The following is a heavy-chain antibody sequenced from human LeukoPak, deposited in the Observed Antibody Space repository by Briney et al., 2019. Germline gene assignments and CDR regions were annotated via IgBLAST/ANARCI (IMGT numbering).Heavy chain of an antibody. CDR1: GFTFSNHA. J-gene: IGHJ6*03. V-gene: IGHV3-30*01. CDR3: ARNGRTYGGAYGNSDYYFYFDV. CDR2: ISYDGRNQ. Sequence: PGGSLRLSCSASGFTFSNHAMHWVRLGPDKGLEWVAVISYDGRNQYDADSVEGRFTISRDNSKNTLYLQMNNLRVEDTAVYYCARNGRTYGGAYGNSDYYFYFDVWGKGTTVTVSS. D-gene: IGHD2-8*01.